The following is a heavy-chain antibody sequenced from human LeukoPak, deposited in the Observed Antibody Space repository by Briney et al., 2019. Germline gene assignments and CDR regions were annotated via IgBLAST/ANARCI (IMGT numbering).Heavy chain of an antibody. CDR3: AHSLYDSSGYYYFDY. D-gene: IGHD3-22*01. CDR2: NYWNDDK. Sequence: SGPTLVKPTQTLTLTRTFSGFSLSTSGVAVGWIRQPPGKALEWLALNYWNDDKRYSPSLKSRLTITKDTSKYRVVLTMTNMDPVDTATYYCAHSLYDSSGYYYFDYWGQGTLVTVSS. V-gene: IGHV2-5*01. J-gene: IGHJ4*02. CDR1: GFSLSTSGVA.